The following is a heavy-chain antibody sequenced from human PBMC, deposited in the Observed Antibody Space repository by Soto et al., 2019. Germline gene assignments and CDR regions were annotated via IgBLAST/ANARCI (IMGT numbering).Heavy chain of an antibody. Sequence: SETLSLTCTVSGGSISSFYWSWIRQPPGKGLEWIGYIYYSGSTNYNPSLKSRVTISVDTSKNQFSLKLSSVTAADTAVYYCARDVGSGGEPGLDYWGQGTLVTVSS. CDR1: GGSISSFY. D-gene: IGHD2-21*01. CDR2: IYYSGST. CDR3: ARDVGSGGEPGLDY. V-gene: IGHV4-59*01. J-gene: IGHJ4*02.